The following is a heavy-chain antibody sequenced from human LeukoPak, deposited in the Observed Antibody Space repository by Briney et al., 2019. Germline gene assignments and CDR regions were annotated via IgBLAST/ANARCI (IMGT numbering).Heavy chain of an antibody. CDR3: AREAELGIGY. D-gene: IGHD7-27*01. CDR2: ISSSSSYI. Sequence: GGSLRLSCAASGFTVSTNYMSWVRQAPGKGLEWVSSISSSSSYIYYADSVKGRFTISRDNAKNSLYLQMNSLRAEDTAVYYCAREAELGIGYWGQGTLVTVSS. V-gene: IGHV3-21*01. J-gene: IGHJ4*02. CDR1: GFTVSTNY.